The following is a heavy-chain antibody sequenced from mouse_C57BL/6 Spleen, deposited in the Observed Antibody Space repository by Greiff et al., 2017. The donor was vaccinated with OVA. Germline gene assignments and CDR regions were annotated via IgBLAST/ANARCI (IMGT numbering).Heavy chain of an antibody. CDR1: GYTFTSYW. Sequence: VKLQQPGAELVMPGASVKLSCKASGYTFTSYWMHWVKQRPGQGLEWIGEIDPSDSYTNYNQKFKGKSTLTVDKSSSTAYMQLSSLTSEDSAVYYCATLYYGGFAYWGQGTLVTVSA. CDR3: ATLYYGGFAY. CDR2: IDPSDSYT. J-gene: IGHJ3*01. V-gene: IGHV1-69*01. D-gene: IGHD2-1*01.